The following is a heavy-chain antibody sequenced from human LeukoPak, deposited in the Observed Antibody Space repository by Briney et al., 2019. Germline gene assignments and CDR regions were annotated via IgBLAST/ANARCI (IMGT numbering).Heavy chain of an antibody. J-gene: IGHJ4*02. D-gene: IGHD3-22*01. V-gene: IGHV1-2*06. CDR3: ARDENYYDSSAPPIY. CDR2: INPNSGGT. CDR1: GYTFTGYY. Sequence: GASVKVSCKASGYTFTGYYMHWVRQAPGQGLEWMGRINPNSGGTNYAQKFQGRGTMTRDTSISTAYMELSRPRSDDTAVYYCARDENYYDSSAPPIYWGQGTLVTVSS.